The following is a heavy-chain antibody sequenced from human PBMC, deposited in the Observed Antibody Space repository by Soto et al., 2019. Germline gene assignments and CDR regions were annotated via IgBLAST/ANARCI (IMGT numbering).Heavy chain of an antibody. CDR1: GFIFGNFW. J-gene: IGHJ4*02. CDR2: IKQDGSEK. D-gene: IGHD3-3*01. CDR3: ARGPAAIFGPGPYYFDY. Sequence: HPGGSLRLSCAASGFIFGNFWMSWVRQAPGKGLEWVANIKQDGSEKYYVDSVKGRFTLSRDNAKNSLYLQMNSLRAEDTAVYYCARGPAAIFGPGPYYFDYWGQGTLVTVSS. V-gene: IGHV3-7*01.